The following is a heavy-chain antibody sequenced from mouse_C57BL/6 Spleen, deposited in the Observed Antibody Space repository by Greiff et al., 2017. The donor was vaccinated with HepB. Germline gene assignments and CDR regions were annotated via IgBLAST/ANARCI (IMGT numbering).Heavy chain of an antibody. CDR2: IDPSDSYT. Sequence: QVQLQQPGAELVMPGASVKLSCKASGYTFTSYWMHWVKQRPGQGLEWIGEIDPSDSYTNYNQKFKGKSTLTVDKSSSTAYMQLSSLTSEDSAVYYCARLAPLTTVAPYAMDYWGQGTSVTVSP. V-gene: IGHV1-69*01. CDR1: GYTFTSYW. CDR3: ARLAPLTTVAPYAMDY. D-gene: IGHD1-1*01. J-gene: IGHJ4*01.